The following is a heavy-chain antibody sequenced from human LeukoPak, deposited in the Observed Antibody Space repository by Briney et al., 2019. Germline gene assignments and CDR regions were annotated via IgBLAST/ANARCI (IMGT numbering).Heavy chain of an antibody. CDR1: GGSFSGYY. Sequence: SETLSLTCAVYGGSFSGYYWSWIRQPPGKGLEWIGEINHSGSANYNPSLKSRVTISVDTSKNQFSLKLSSVTAADTAVYYCARGPARVGATPLDYWGQGTLVTVSS. CDR3: ARGPARVGATPLDY. V-gene: IGHV4-34*01. CDR2: INHSGSA. D-gene: IGHD1-26*01. J-gene: IGHJ4*02.